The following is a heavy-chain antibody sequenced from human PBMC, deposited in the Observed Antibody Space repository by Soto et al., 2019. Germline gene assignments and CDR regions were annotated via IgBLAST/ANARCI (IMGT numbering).Heavy chain of an antibody. J-gene: IGHJ5*02. CDR1: GGSISSYY. CDR3: AREGYCTNGVCLDWFDP. V-gene: IGHV4-59*01. CDR2: IYYSGST. Sequence: SETLSLTCTVSGGSISSYYWSWIRQPPGKGLEWIGYIYYSGSTNYNPSLKSRVTISVDTSKNQFSLKLSSVTAADTAVYYCAREGYCTNGVCLDWFDPWGQGTLVTVS. D-gene: IGHD2-8*01.